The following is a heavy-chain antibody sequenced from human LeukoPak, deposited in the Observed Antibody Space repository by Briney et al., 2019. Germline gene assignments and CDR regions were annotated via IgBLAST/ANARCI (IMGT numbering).Heavy chain of an antibody. Sequence: PGRSLRLSCAASGFTFSSYAMHWVRQAPGKGLEWVAVISYDGSNKYYADSVKGRFTISRDNSKNTLYLQMNSLRAEDTAVYYCARDHYYGSGSYYHWGQGTLVTVSS. J-gene: IGHJ5*02. CDR3: ARDHYYGSGSYYH. CDR2: ISYDGSNK. D-gene: IGHD3-10*01. CDR1: GFTFSSYA. V-gene: IGHV3-30*04.